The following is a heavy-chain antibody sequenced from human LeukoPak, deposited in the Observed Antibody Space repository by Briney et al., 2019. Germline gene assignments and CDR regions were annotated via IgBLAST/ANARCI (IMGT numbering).Heavy chain of an antibody. CDR2: MNPNSGNT. V-gene: IGHV1-8*01. J-gene: IGHJ5*02. CDR3: ARGHWSGYSYNWFDP. Sequence: ASVKVSCKASGYTFTSYDINWVRQTTGQGLEWVGWMNPNSGNTGYAQKFQGRVTMTRTTSMSTAYMELNSLRSEDTAVYYRARGHWSGYSYNWFDPWGQGTLVTVSS. D-gene: IGHD3-3*01. CDR1: GYTFTSYD.